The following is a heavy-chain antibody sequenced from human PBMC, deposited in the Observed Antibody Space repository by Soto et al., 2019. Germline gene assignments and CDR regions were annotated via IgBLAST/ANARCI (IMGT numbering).Heavy chain of an antibody. V-gene: IGHV1-69*18. D-gene: IGHD6-19*01. J-gene: IGHJ4*02. CDR1: GDTFRNYA. CDR3: ARDPGIAVVGRGTDFEH. Sequence: QVQLVQSGAEVKKPGSSVKVSCKASGDTFRNYAFTWVRQAPGQGLEWMGTIIPLFSTRYAQKFQGRVTMTADESTSTVYMDLSSLKSDDTAVYYFARDPGIAVVGRGTDFEHWGQGTLVTVSS. CDR2: IIPLFST.